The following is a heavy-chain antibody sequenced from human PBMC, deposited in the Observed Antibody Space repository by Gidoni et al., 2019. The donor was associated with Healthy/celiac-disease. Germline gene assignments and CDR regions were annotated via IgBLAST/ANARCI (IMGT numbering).Heavy chain of an antibody. Sequence: EVQLVESGGGLVQPGGSLRLSCAASGFTFSSYWMSWVRQAPGKGLEWVANIKQDGSEKYYVDSVKGRFTISRDNAKNSLYLQMNSLRAEDTAVYYCASQYYYDSSGYSFDYWGQGTLVTVSS. CDR1: GFTFSSYW. J-gene: IGHJ4*02. CDR3: ASQYYYDSSGYSFDY. V-gene: IGHV3-7*03. CDR2: IKQDGSEK. D-gene: IGHD3-22*01.